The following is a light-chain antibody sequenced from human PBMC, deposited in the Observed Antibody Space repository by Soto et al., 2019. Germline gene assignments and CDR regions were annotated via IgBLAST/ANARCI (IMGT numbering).Light chain of an antibody. Sequence: DIVMTQSPDSLAVSLGERATINCKSSQSVLYSSNNENYLAWYQQKPGQPPSLLIYWASTRESGVPDRFSGSGSGTDFTLPISSLQAEDVAVYYCQQYYSTPPTFGQGTKVEIK. J-gene: IGKJ1*01. CDR3: QQYYSTPPT. CDR1: QSVLYSSNNENY. CDR2: WAS. V-gene: IGKV4-1*01.